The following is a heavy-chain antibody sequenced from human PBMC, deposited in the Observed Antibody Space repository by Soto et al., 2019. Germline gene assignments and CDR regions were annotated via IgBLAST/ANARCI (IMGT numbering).Heavy chain of an antibody. CDR3: AKGGSSSWFNWFDP. J-gene: IGHJ5*02. Sequence: SETLSLTCTVSGASINTGDYSWTWIRQHPGKGLEWIGYIYFSGSTFHNPSLKNRVSISGDTSKNQFSLNLNSVTAADTAVYYCAKGGSSSWFNWFDPWGQGTLVTVSS. D-gene: IGHD6-13*01. CDR1: GASINTGDYS. V-gene: IGHV4-31*03. CDR2: IYFSGST.